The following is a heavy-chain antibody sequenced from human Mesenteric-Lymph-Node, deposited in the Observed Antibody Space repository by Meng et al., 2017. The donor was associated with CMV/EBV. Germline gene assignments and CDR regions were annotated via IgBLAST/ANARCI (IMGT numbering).Heavy chain of an antibody. V-gene: IGHV5-51*01. CDR1: GYSFTDYW. CDR2: IYPGDSDI. D-gene: IGHD4-23*01. Sequence: GGSLRLSCKGSGYSFTDYWIGWVRQMPGKGLEWMGIIYPGDSDIRYSPSFQGQVTISADKSTSTGYLQWSSLKASDTAMYYCARHHRGNSPLGYFGMDVWGQGTTVTVSS. J-gene: IGHJ6*02. CDR3: ARHHRGNSPLGYFGMDV.